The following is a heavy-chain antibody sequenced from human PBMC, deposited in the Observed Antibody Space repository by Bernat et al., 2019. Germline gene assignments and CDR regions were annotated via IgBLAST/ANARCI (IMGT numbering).Heavy chain of an antibody. Sequence: QVQLVQSGAEVKKPGASVKVSCKASGYTFTSYYMHWVRQAPGQGLEWMGIINPSGGSTSYAQKFQGRVTMTRDTSTSTVYMELSSLRSDDTAVYYCARDGLERIAAAANWGQGTLVTVSS. CDR1: GYTFTSYY. V-gene: IGHV1-46*01. D-gene: IGHD6-13*01. J-gene: IGHJ4*02. CDR2: INPSGGST. CDR3: ARDGLERIAAAAN.